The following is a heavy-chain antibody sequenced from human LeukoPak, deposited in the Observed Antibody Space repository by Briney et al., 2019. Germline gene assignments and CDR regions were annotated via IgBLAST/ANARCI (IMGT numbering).Heavy chain of an antibody. Sequence: QSGGSLRLSCAASGFTFDDYAMHWVRQAPGKGLEWVAVISYDGSNKYYADSVKGRFTISRDNSKNTLYLQMNSLRAEDTAVYYCARDGGYCSGGSCYRAVFQHWGQGTLVTVSS. V-gene: IGHV3-30-3*01. CDR2: ISYDGSNK. CDR3: ARDGGYCSGGSCYRAVFQH. J-gene: IGHJ1*01. D-gene: IGHD2-15*01. CDR1: GFTFDDYA.